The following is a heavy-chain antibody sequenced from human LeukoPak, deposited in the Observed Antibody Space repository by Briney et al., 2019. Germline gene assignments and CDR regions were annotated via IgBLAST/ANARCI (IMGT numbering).Heavy chain of an antibody. V-gene: IGHV4-4*07. CDR2: IYTSGST. J-gene: IGHJ4*02. CDR3: ARDASYYYDSSGYYYFAPNVHYFDY. Sequence: PSGTLSLTCTVAGGSISSYYWSWIRQPAGKGLEWIGRIYTSGSTNYNPSLKSRVTMSVDTSKNQFSLKLSSVTAADTAVYYSARDASYYYDSSGYYYFAPNVHYFDYCGQGTLVTVSS. CDR1: GGSISSYY. D-gene: IGHD3-22*01.